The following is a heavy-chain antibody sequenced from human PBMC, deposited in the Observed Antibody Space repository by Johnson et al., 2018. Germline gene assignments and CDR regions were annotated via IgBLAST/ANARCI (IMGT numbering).Heavy chain of an antibody. Sequence: QVQLGQAGGGVVQPGRSLRLSCAASGFTFSSYGMHWVRQAPGKGLEWVAVISYDGSNKYYADSVKGRFTISRDNSKNTLYLQMNSLRAEDTAVYYCAKVARPFYDSSGQDYYYYMDVWGKGTTVTVSS. V-gene: IGHV3-30*18. D-gene: IGHD3-22*01. CDR2: ISYDGSNK. CDR1: GFTFSSYG. J-gene: IGHJ6*03. CDR3: AKVARPFYDSSGQDYYYYMDV.